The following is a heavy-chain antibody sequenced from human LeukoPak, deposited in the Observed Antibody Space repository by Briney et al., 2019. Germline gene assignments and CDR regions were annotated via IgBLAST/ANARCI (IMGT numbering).Heavy chain of an antibody. CDR3: ARISYYYDSSGYYPPDY. CDR1: GFTVSSNY. J-gene: IGHJ4*02. CDR2: IYSGGGT. D-gene: IGHD3-22*01. Sequence: GGSLRLSCAASGFTVSSNYMNWVRQAPGKGLEWVSIIYSGGGTYYADSVKGRFTISRDTSKNTLYLQMNSLRAEDTAVYYCARISYYYDSSGYYPPDYWGQGTLVTVSS. V-gene: IGHV3-66*01.